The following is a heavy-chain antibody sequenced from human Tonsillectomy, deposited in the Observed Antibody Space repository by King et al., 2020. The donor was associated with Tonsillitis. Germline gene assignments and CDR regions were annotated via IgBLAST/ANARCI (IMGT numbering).Heavy chain of an antibody. CDR1: GFTFSDYY. CDR2: ISSSGSTR. CDR3: ARAFCGADCYSAPFNY. J-gene: IGHJ4*02. D-gene: IGHD2-21*01. Sequence: VQLVESGGGLVKPGGSLRLSCAASGFTFSDYYMSWIRQAPGKGLEWVSYISSSGSTRNYADSVKGRFTISRDNAKNSLSLQMNSLRAEDTVVYYCARAFCGADCYSAPFNYWGQGTLVTVSS. V-gene: IGHV3-11*01.